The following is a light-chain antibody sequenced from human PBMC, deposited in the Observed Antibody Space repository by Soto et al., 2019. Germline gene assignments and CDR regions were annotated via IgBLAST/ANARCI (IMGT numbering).Light chain of an antibody. CDR2: AAS. J-gene: IGKJ1*01. CDR3: QQFSSYST. CDR1: QSIDNW. V-gene: IGKV1-5*01. Sequence: DIQMTQSPXTLSASVGDRVTITCRASQSIDNWLAWYQQKPGKAPKLLIYAASTLETGVPSRFSGSGSGTEFTLTIKSLQPDDFATYYCQQFSSYSTFGQGTKVDIK.